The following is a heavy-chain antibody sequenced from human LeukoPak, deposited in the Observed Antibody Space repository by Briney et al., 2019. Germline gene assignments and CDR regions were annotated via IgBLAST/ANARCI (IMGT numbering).Heavy chain of an antibody. CDR2: IIPIFGTA. D-gene: IGHD3-22*01. V-gene: IGHV1-69*05. CDR1: GGTFSSYA. Sequence: ASVKVSCKASGGTFSSYAISWVRQAPGQGLECMGGIIPIFGTANYAQKFQGRVTITTDESTSTAYMELSRLRSEDPAVYYCASRSGSPYRTMIVVGYDAFDIWGQGTMVTVSS. CDR3: ASRSGSPYRTMIVVGYDAFDI. J-gene: IGHJ3*02.